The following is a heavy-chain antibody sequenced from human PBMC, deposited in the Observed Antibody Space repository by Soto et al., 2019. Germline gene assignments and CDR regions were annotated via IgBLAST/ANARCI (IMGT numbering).Heavy chain of an antibody. D-gene: IGHD5-18*01. Sequence: SETLSLTCTASGDSVSSDNYYWTWIRQPPGKGLEWIGYIYSSGSTNYNPSLKSRVTISLDTSSNQFSLKLTSVTAADTAVYYCARDIRGYSRAFAYWGQGTLVTVSS. CDR1: GDSVSSDNYY. CDR3: ARDIRGYSRAFAY. CDR2: IYSSGST. V-gene: IGHV4-61*01. J-gene: IGHJ4*02.